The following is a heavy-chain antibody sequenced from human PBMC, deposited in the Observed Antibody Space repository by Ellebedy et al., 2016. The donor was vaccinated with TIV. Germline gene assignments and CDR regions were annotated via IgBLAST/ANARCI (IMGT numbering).Heavy chain of an antibody. D-gene: IGHD2-15*01. CDR1: GGSFSDYY. CDR2: INHSGST. J-gene: IGHJ4*02. CDR3: ARGLVSGRALDY. V-gene: IGHV4-34*01. Sequence: SETLSLTCAVYGGSFSDYYWTWIRQPPGKGLEWIGEINHSGSTNFNPSLKSRVSISVDTSRNQFSLRLTSVTAADTAILYCARGLVSGRALDYWGQGTLVTVSS.